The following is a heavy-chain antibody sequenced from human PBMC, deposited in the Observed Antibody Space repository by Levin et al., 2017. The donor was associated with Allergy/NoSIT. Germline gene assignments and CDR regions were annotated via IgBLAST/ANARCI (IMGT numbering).Heavy chain of an antibody. D-gene: IGHD1-26*01. CDR2: ISSDGSNK. Sequence: GSLRLSCAASGFTFSIYIMHWVRQAPGKGLEWVTVISSDGSNKHYADSVKGRFTISRDNSKNTLYLQMNSLRAEDTSVYYCATAGESGSYFDYWGQGTLVTVSS. CDR3: ATAGESGSYFDY. J-gene: IGHJ4*02. CDR1: GFTFSIYI. V-gene: IGHV3-30*04.